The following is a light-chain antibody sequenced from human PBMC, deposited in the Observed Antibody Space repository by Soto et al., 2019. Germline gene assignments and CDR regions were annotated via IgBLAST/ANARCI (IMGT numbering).Light chain of an antibody. CDR1: NIGSKS. CDR3: QVWDSSTDHYA. CDR2: DDR. V-gene: IGLV3-21*02. J-gene: IGLJ1*01. Sequence: SYELTQPPSMSVAPGQTARVTCGGYNIGSKSVHWYQQRPGQAPVLVVYDDRDRPSGIPERFSGSNSGNTATLTISRVEAEDEADYYCQVWDSSTDHYAFGTGTKVTVL.